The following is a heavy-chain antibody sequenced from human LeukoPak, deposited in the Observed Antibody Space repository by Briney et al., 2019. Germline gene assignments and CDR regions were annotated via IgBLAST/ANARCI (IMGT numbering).Heavy chain of an antibody. CDR2: IYYSGST. CDR3: ARTNYDYVWGSYRYYFDY. Sequence: SETLSLTCTVSGGSISSSSYYWGWIRQPPGKGLEWIGSIYYSGSTYYNPSLKSRVTISVDTSKNQFSLKLSSVTAADTAVYYCARTNYDYVWGSYRYYFDYWGQGTLVTVSS. D-gene: IGHD3-16*02. J-gene: IGHJ4*02. V-gene: IGHV4-39*07. CDR1: GGSISSSSYY.